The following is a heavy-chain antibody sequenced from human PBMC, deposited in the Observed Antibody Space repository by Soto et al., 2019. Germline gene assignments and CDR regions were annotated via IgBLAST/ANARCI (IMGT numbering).Heavy chain of an antibody. CDR3: AKSLDNWNDGGYFDY. Sequence: AGCGFPLSNYGMGGRRQGKEKGLEWVASSSGSGGSAYYADSVKGRFTISRDNSKNTLYLQMNSLRAEDTAIYFCAKSLDNWNDGGYFDYWGQGTLVTVSS. V-gene: IGHV3-23*01. D-gene: IGHD1-1*01. J-gene: IGHJ4*02. CDR2: SSGSGGSA. CDR1: GFPLSNYG.